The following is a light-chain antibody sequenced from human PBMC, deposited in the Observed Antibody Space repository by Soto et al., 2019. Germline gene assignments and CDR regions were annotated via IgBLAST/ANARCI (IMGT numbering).Light chain of an antibody. Sequence: EFVLTQSPATLSLSPGETATLSCRASQSVRNYLAWYQQKPGQAPRLLIYGASTRATGIPDRFSGSASGTDFTLTISRLEPEDFAVYFCQQYSDLPMTFGQGTRLEIK. CDR3: QQYSDLPMT. V-gene: IGKV3-20*01. J-gene: IGKJ5*01. CDR1: QSVRNY. CDR2: GAS.